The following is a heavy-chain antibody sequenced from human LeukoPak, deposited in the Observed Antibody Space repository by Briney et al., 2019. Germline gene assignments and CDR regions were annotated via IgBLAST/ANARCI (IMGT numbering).Heavy chain of an antibody. D-gene: IGHD3-9*01. J-gene: IGHJ4*02. CDR1: GYTFTGYY. Sequence: ASVKVSCKASGYTFTGYYMHWVRQVPGQGLEWMGWINPNSGGTNYAQKFQGRVTMTRDTSISTAYMELSRLRSDDTAVYYCARSPNILTAINDYWGQGTLVTVSS. V-gene: IGHV1-2*02. CDR2: INPNSGGT. CDR3: ARSPNILTAINDY.